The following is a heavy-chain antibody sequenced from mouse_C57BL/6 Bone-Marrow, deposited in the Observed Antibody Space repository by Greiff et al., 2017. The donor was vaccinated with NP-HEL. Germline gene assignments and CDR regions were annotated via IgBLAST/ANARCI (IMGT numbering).Heavy chain of an antibody. J-gene: IGHJ1*03. V-gene: IGHV5-4*01. Sequence: EVKLVESGGGLVKPGGSLKLSCAASGFTFSSYAMSWVRQTPEKRLEWVATISDGGSYTYYPDNVKGRFTISRDNAKNNLYLQMSHLKSEDTAMYYCARDPFVWGTGTTVTVSS. CDR3: ARDPFV. CDR2: ISDGGSYT. CDR1: GFTFSSYA.